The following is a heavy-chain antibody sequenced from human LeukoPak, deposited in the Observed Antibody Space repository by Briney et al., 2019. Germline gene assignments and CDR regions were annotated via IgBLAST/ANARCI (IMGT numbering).Heavy chain of an antibody. CDR2: INPNNGGT. V-gene: IGHV1-2*02. CDR1: EYTFTGNY. D-gene: IGHD3-9*01. CDR3: AKDPEARFDWLSYNWFDP. J-gene: IGHJ5*02. Sequence: ASVKVSCKASEYTFTGNYINWVRQAPGQGLEWMGWINPNNGGTNYAQNFQGRVTMTSDTSTSTAYMELSRLGSDDTGVYYCAKDPEARFDWLSYNWFDPWGQGTLVTVSS.